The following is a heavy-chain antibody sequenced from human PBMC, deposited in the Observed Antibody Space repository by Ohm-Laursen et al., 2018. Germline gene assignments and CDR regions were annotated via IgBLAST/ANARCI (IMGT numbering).Heavy chain of an antibody. J-gene: IGHJ4*02. V-gene: IGHV3-23*01. Sequence: SLRLSCTASGLTFSSYDMSWVRQAPGKGLEWVSSISGSGGYTYYADSVKGRFTFSRDNSKNTLYLQMNSLRAEDTAVYYCAKVRDGSLLAWDYWGQGTLVTVSS. CDR3: AKVRDGSLLAWDY. CDR1: GLTFSSYD. CDR2: ISGSGGYT. D-gene: IGHD1-26*01.